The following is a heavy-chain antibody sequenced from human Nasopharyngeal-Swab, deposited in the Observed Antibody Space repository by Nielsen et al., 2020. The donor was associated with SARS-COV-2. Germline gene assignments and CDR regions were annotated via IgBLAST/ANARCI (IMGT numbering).Heavy chain of an antibody. J-gene: IGHJ6*03. CDR2: IKQDGSEK. D-gene: IGHD5-12*01. CDR3: ARATIVATIFGYYYYYYMDV. V-gene: IGHV3-7*01. Sequence: GESLKISCAASGFTFSSYGMSWVRQAPGKGLEWVANIKQDGSEKYYVDSVKGRFTISRDNAKNSLYLQMNSLRAEDTAVYYCARATIVATIFGYYYYYYMDVWGKGTTVTVSS. CDR1: GFTFSSYG.